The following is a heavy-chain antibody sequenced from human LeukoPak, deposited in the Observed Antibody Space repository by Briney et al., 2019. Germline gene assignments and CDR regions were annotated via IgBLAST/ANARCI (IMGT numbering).Heavy chain of an antibody. CDR1: GFTFSSYG. Sequence: GRSLRLSCAASGFTFSSYGMHWVRQAPGKGLEWVAVISYDGSNKYYADSVKGRFTISRDSSKNTLYLQMSSLRAEDTAVYYCAKGSIAVAGFDYWGQGTLVTVSS. CDR2: ISYDGSNK. CDR3: AKGSIAVAGFDY. V-gene: IGHV3-30*18. J-gene: IGHJ4*02. D-gene: IGHD6-19*01.